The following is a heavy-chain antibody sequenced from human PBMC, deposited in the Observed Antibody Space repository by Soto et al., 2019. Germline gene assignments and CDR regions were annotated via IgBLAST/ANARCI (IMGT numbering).Heavy chain of an antibody. CDR3: AIYCSSTSCYPGEFDS. J-gene: IGHJ4*02. CDR2: IIPIFGTA. D-gene: IGHD2-2*01. V-gene: IGHV1-69*01. CDR1: GGTFSSYA. Sequence: QVQLVQSGAEVKKPGSSVKVSCKASGGTFSSYAISWVRQAPGQGLEWMGGIIPIFGTANYAQKFQGRVSIPGEESTGTAYRGRSSLRSEDAAVYSWAIYCSSTSCYPGEFDSGGQGTLVTVSS.